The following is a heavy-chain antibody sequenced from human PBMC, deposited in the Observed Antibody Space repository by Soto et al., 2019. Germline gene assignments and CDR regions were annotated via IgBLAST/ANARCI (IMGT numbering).Heavy chain of an antibody. CDR1: GFTFDDYA. CDR3: AKDTAMAGYYYGMDV. CDR2: ISWNSGSI. D-gene: IGHD5-18*01. J-gene: IGHJ6*02. Sequence: GGSLRLSCAASGFTFDDYAMHWVRQAPGKGLEWVSGISWNSGSIGYADSVKGRFTISRDNAKNSLYLQMNSLRAEDTALYYCAKDTAMAGYYYGMDVWGQGTTVTVS. V-gene: IGHV3-9*01.